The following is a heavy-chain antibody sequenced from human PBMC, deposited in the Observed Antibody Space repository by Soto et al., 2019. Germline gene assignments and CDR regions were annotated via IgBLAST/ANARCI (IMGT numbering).Heavy chain of an antibody. Sequence: PGGSLRLSWAASGFTFSDHYMDWVRQAPGKGLEGVGRARNTDNSYFTEYAASVKGRVTISRDESQNSLYLQMNSLKTEDTAVYYCVRGKGGFLHCYMDVWGKGTTVTVS. CDR2: ARNTDNSYFT. CDR1: GFTFSDHY. J-gene: IGHJ6*03. CDR3: VRGKGGFLHCYMDV. V-gene: IGHV3-72*01.